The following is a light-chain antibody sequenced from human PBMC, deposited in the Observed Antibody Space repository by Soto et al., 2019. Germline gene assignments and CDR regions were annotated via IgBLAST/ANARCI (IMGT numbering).Light chain of an antibody. CDR1: SSNVGKNY. V-gene: IGLV1-51*01. CDR2: DNN. Sequence: QSVLTQPPSVSAAPGQKATISCSGSSSNVGKNYVSWYQQLPGTAPKLLIYDNNKRPSGIPDRFSGSKSGTSATLGITGLQTGDEADYYCGAWDGSLSAGVFGGGTKVTVL. CDR3: GAWDGSLSAGV. J-gene: IGLJ3*02.